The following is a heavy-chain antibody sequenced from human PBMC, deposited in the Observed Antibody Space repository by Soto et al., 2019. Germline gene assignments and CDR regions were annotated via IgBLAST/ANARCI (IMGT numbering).Heavy chain of an antibody. J-gene: IGHJ3*02. V-gene: IGHV3-33*01. D-gene: IGHD2-15*01. CDR3: AGDRDPYCSGGSCPDAFDI. Sequence: QVQLVESGGGVVQPGRSLRLSCAASGFTLSSHGMHWVRQAPGKGLEWVAVIWYDGSKKYYVDSVKGRFTISRDNSKNTLDMRMNSLRTEDTSVYFCAGDRDPYCSGGSCPDAFDIWGRGTVVTVSS. CDR2: IWYDGSKK. CDR1: GFTLSSHG.